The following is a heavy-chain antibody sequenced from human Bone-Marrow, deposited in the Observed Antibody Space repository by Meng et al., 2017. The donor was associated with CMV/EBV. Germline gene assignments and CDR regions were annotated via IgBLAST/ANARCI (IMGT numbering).Heavy chain of an antibody. CDR2: INPSGGST. Sequence: ASVKVSCKASGYTFTSYYMHWVRQASGQGLEWMGIINPSGGSTSYAQKFQGRVTMTRYTSTSTVYMELSSLRAEDTAVYYCAVRQYYFDYWGQGTLVTVSS. CDR3: AVRQYYFDY. CDR1: GYTFTSYY. D-gene: IGHD4-11*01. J-gene: IGHJ4*02. V-gene: IGHV1-46*01.